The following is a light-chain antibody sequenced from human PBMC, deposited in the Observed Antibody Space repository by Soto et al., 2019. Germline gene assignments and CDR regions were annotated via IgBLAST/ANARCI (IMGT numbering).Light chain of an antibody. V-gene: IGKV3-20*01. CDR3: QQYGSSPQT. Sequence: EIVLTQSPGTLSLSPGERATLSCRASQSVSSSYLAWYQQKPGQAPRLLIYGASNRATGIPDRFSGSVSGTDFTLTISRLEPEEFAVYYCQQYGSSPQTFGQGTKVEIK. CDR2: GAS. J-gene: IGKJ1*01. CDR1: QSVSSSY.